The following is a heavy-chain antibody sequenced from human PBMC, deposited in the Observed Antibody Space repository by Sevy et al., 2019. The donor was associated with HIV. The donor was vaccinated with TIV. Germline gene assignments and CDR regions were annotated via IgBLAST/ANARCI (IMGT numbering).Heavy chain of an antibody. Sequence: GGSLRLSCAASGFTVSSNYMSWVRQAPGKGLEWVSVIYSGGSTYYADSVKGRFTISRDNSKNTLYLQTNSLRAEDTAVYYCARGKGIAARSYYGMDVWGQGTTVTVPS. CDR3: ARGKGIAARSYYGMDV. V-gene: IGHV3-53*01. CDR1: GFTVSSNY. D-gene: IGHD6-6*01. J-gene: IGHJ6*02. CDR2: IYSGGST.